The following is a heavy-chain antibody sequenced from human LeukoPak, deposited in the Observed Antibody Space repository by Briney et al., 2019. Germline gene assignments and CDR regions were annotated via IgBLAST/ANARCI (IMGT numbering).Heavy chain of an antibody. V-gene: IGHV3-7*01. CDR2: IKQDGSEK. Sequence: PGGSLRLSCAASGFTFSSYWMSWVRQAPGKELEWVANIKQDGSEKYYVDSVKGRFTISRDNAKNSLYLQMNSLRAEDTAVYYCARVGIVVVPAAKSFDYWGQGTLVTVSS. CDR1: GFTFSSYW. CDR3: ARVGIVVVPAAKSFDY. J-gene: IGHJ4*02. D-gene: IGHD2-2*01.